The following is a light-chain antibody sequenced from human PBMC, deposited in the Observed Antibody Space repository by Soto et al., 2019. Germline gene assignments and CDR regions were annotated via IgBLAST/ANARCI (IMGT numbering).Light chain of an antibody. CDR3: QQYDNLPLT. J-gene: IGKJ4*01. Sequence: DIPMTQSPCSLSASVGDIVTITWQASQDIKNYLNWYQQKSGKAPKLLIYDASDLETGVPSRFSGSGSGTDFTFTINSLQPEDIATYYCQQYDNLPLTFGGGTKVDIK. V-gene: IGKV1-33*01. CDR1: QDIKNY. CDR2: DAS.